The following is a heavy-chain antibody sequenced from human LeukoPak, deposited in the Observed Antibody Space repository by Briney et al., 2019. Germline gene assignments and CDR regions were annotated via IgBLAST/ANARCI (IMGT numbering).Heavy chain of an antibody. CDR2: IIPIFGTA. D-gene: IGHD2-2*01. J-gene: IGHJ6*04. V-gene: IGHV1-69*06. Sequence: SVKVSCKASGGTFSSYAISWVRQAPGQGLEWMGGIIPIFGTANYAQKFQGRVTITADKSTSTAYMELSSLRSEDTAVYYCARGRGVVPAAFCYYYGMDVWGKGTTVTVSS. CDR3: ARGRGVVPAAFCYYYGMDV. CDR1: GGTFSSYA.